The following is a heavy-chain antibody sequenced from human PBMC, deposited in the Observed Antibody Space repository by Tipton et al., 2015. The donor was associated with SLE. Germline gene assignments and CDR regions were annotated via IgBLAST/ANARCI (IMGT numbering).Heavy chain of an antibody. CDR3: ACGGDSYYYGMDV. V-gene: IGHV4-34*01. D-gene: IGHD2-15*01. J-gene: IGHJ6*02. CDR2: INHSGST. CDR1: GGSIRSYY. Sequence: LRLSCTVSGGSIRSYYWSWIRQPPGKGLEWIGEINHSGSTNYNPSLKGRVTISVDTSKNQFSLRLSSVTAADTALYYCACGGDSYYYGMDVWGQGTTVTVSS.